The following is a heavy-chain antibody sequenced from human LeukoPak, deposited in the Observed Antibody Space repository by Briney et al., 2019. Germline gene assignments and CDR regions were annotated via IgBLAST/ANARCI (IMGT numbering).Heavy chain of an antibody. V-gene: IGHV4-39*01. J-gene: IGHJ4*02. CDR3: ARLKSGWYVFDY. CDR1: GGSISSSSYY. CDR2: IYYSGST. Sequence: SETLSLTCTVSGGSISSSSYYWGWIRQPPGKGLEWIGSIYYSGSTYYNPSLKSRVTISVDTSKNQFSLKLSSVTAADTAVYYCARLKSGWYVFDYWGQGTLVTVSS. D-gene: IGHD6-19*01.